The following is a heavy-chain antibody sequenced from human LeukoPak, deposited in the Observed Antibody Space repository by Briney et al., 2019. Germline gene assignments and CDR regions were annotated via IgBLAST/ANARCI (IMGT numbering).Heavy chain of an antibody. J-gene: IGHJ4*02. CDR1: GFTFSSYW. Sequence: GGSLRLSCAASGFTFSSYWMSWVRQAPGKGLEWVANIKQDGSEKYYVDSVKGRFTISRDNAKNPLYLQMNSLRAEDTAVYYCARDRSLNYYDSSGYVDYWGQGTLVTVSS. CDR2: IKQDGSEK. CDR3: ARDRSLNYYDSSGYVDY. D-gene: IGHD3-22*01. V-gene: IGHV3-7*01.